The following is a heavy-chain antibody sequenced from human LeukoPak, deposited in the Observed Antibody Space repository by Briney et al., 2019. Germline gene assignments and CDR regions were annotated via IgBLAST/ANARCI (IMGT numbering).Heavy chain of an antibody. J-gene: IGHJ6*02. D-gene: IGHD4-17*01. CDR2: ITSSGTDT. CDR3: ARGRGTTGTASMDV. Sequence: GGSLRLSCGASGFSFKSYAMHWFRQAPGKGLEYVSGITSSGTDTSYANSVKGRFTISRDNSKNTLYLQMGSLRVEDMAVYYCARGRGTTGTASMDVWGQGTTVTVSS. CDR1: GFSFKSYA. V-gene: IGHV3-64*01.